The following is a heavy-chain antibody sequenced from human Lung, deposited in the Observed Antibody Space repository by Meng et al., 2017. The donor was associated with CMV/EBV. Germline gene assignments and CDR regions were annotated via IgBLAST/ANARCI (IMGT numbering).Heavy chain of an antibody. CDR3: ARVADPSVPYYFDF. V-gene: IGHV4-30-4*01. J-gene: IGHJ4*02. CDR1: RDSMSSYGYN. Sequence: SETXSLXCTVSRDSMSSYGYNWSWIRQPPGEGLEWIGYIHSTGSTYYNPSLKGRITISIDTSRNQFSLELTSVTAADTAIYYCARVADPSVPYYFDFWGPGTLVTVSS. CDR2: IHSTGST.